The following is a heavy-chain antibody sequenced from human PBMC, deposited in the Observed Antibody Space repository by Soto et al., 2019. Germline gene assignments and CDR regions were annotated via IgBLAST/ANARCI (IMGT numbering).Heavy chain of an antibody. CDR3: AREWEDSSSSPNFDY. CDR1: GDSVSSNSAA. Sequence: KQSQTLSLTCAISGDSVSSNSAAWNWIRQSPSRGLEWLGRTYYRSKWYNDYAVSVKSRITINPDTSKNQFSLQLNSVTPEDTAVYYCAREWEDSSSSPNFDYWGQGTLVTVSA. J-gene: IGHJ4*02. D-gene: IGHD6-13*01. CDR2: TYYRSKWYN. V-gene: IGHV6-1*01.